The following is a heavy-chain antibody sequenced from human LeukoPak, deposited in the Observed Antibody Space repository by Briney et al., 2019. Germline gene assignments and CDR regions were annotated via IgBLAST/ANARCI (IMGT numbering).Heavy chain of an antibody. D-gene: IGHD3-3*01. CDR3: ARVEYYDFWSGYSPFDY. Sequence: GSLRLSCAASGFTFSSYAMSWVRQAPGKGLEWIGEINHSGSTNYNPSLKSRVTISVDTSKNQFSLKLSSVTAADTAVYYCARVEYYDFWSGYSPFDYWGQGTLVTVSS. CDR2: INHSGST. V-gene: IGHV4-34*01. J-gene: IGHJ4*02. CDR1: GFTFSSYA.